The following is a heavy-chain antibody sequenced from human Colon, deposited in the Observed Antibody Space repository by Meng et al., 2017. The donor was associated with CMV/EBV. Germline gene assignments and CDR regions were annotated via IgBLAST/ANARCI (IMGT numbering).Heavy chain of an antibody. J-gene: IGHJ4*02. CDR1: GGSISSYY. D-gene: IGHD5-18*01. CDR2: IYPSGFP. Sequence: VQLQDSGPGLVKPSETLSLRCTVSGGSISSYYWSWIRQPAGKGLEWIGRIYPSGFPKYKPSLESRVTMSADTSKNQISLKLTSVTAADTAVYYCARAQYTYGYWIFDYWGQGTLVTVSS. V-gene: IGHV4-4*07. CDR3: ARAQYTYGYWIFDY.